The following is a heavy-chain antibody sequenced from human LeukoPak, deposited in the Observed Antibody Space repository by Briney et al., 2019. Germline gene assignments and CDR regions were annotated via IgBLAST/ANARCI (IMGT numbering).Heavy chain of an antibody. J-gene: IGHJ5*02. D-gene: IGHD3-16*01. CDR2: ISGGGDTI. Sequence: PGTSLRLSCAASGFIFSDYYMNWIRQTPGKGLEWIAHISGGGDTIEYTDSMKGRFTISRDNAKNSLFLQMDSLRVEDTAIYFCASAMISSMINLDAWGQGTPVTVSS. V-gene: IGHV3-11*01. CDR1: GFIFSDYY. CDR3: ASAMISSMINLDA.